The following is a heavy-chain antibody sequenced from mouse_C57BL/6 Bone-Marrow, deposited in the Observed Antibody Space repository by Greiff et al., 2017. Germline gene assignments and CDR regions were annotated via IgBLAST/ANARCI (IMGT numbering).Heavy chain of an antibody. CDR3: ARLRGSSLFAY. CDR2: IHPNSGST. J-gene: IGHJ3*01. Sequence: QVQLKQPGAELVKPGASVKLSCKASGYTFTSYWMHWVKQRPGQGLEWIGMIHPNSGSTNYNEKFKSKATLTVDKSSSTAYMQLSSLTSEDSAVYYCARLRGSSLFAYWGQGTLVTVSA. V-gene: IGHV1-64*01. CDR1: GYTFTSYW. D-gene: IGHD1-1*01.